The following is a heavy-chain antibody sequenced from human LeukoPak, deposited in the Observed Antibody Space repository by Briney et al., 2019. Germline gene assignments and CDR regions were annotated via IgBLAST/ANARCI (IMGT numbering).Heavy chain of an antibody. J-gene: IGHJ4*02. CDR1: GFTFSSYG. CDR3: ARMSFGYSGHGHFDY. Sequence: GGTLRLSCAASGFTFSSYGMSWVRQAPGKGLEWVSAISGSGGSTYYADSVKGRFTISRDNSKNTLYLQMNSLRAEDTAVYYCARMSFGYSGHGHFDYWGQGTLVTVSS. D-gene: IGHD5-12*01. V-gene: IGHV3-23*01. CDR2: ISGSGGST.